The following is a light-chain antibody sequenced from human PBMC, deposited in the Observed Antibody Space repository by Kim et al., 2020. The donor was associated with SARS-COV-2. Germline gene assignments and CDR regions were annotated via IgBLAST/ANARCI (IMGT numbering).Light chain of an antibody. V-gene: IGLV2-14*04. J-gene: IGLJ3*02. Sequence: GQSITISCTGTSSDVGGYNYVSWYQQHTGKAPKLMIYDVSKRPSGVSNRFSGSKSGNTASLTISGLQAEDEADYYCSSYTSSSRVFGGGTQLTVL. CDR3: SSYTSSSRV. CDR2: DVS. CDR1: SSDVGGYNY.